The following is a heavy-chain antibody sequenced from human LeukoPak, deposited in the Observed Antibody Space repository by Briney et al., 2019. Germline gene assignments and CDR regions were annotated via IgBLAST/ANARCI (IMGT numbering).Heavy chain of an antibody. CDR3: AKVWGDTVGYGDLAAEYFQH. D-gene: IGHD4-17*01. Sequence: GGSLRLSCAASGFTFSSYGMHWVRQAPGKGLEWVAVISYDGSNKYYADSVKGRFTISRDNSKNTLYLQMNSLRAEDTAVYYCAKVWGDTVGYGDLAAEYFQHWGQGTLVTVSS. J-gene: IGHJ1*01. CDR2: ISYDGSNK. CDR1: GFTFSSYG. V-gene: IGHV3-30*18.